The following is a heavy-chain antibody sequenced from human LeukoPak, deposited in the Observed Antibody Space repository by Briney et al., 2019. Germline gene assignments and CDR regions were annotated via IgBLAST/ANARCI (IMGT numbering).Heavy chain of an antibody. CDR1: GFTFSSYN. Sequence: GGSLRLSCAASGFTFSSYNMNWVRQAPGKGLEWVSAISGTAENTYYADSVKGRFSISRDNSRNTVHLQMNSPRPEDTAVYYCANQRGGFWGQGTLVTVSS. CDR3: ANQRGGF. J-gene: IGHJ4*02. D-gene: IGHD3-10*01. V-gene: IGHV3-23*01. CDR2: ISGTAENT.